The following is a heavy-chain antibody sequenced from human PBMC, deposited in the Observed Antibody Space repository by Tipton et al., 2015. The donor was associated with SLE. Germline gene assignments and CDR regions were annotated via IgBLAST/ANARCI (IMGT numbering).Heavy chain of an antibody. Sequence: QVQLVQSGAEVKKPGASVKVSCKASGYTFTSYAMHWVRQDPGQRLEWMGWINAGNGNTKYSQKFQGRVTITRDTSASTAYMELRSLESADTSDYYCASTMTDYYYYIYVWGKSTAVTASS. J-gene: IGHJ6*03. CDR3: ASTMTDYYYYIYV. CDR2: INAGNGNT. CDR1: GYTFTSYA. D-gene: IGHD3-3*01. V-gene: IGHV1-3*01.